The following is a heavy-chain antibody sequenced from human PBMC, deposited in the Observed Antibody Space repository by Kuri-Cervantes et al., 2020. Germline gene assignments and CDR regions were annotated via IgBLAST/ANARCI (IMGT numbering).Heavy chain of an antibody. Sequence: GESLKISCAASGFTFSSYSMNWVRQAPGKGLEWVSYISSSSSTIYYADSVKGRFTISRDNAKNSLYLQMNSLRAEDTAVYYCARVRDGYNPPVIDYWGQGTLVTVSS. D-gene: IGHD5-24*01. CDR2: ISSSSSTI. CDR1: GFTFSSYS. J-gene: IGHJ4*02. CDR3: ARVRDGYNPPVIDY. V-gene: IGHV3-48*01.